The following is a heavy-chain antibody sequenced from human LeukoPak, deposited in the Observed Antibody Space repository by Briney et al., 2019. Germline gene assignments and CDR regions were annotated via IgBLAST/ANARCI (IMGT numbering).Heavy chain of an antibody. V-gene: IGHV3-33*01. CDR2: IYYDGSEK. CDR3: ASGRGGRGGINYFDY. D-gene: IGHD2-15*01. CDR1: GLTFRNYG. Sequence: GRSLRLSCAVSGLTFRNYGMHWVRQAPGKGLEWVAIIYYDGSEKYYVDSVKGRFTISRDNSKNTLYLQMNSLRAEDTALYYCASGRGGRGGINYFDYWGQGTLVTVSS. J-gene: IGHJ4*02.